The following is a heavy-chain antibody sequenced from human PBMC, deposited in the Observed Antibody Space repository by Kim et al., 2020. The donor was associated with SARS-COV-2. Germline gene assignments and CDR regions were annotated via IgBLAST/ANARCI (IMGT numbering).Heavy chain of an antibody. CDR2: IYTSGST. D-gene: IGHD3-10*01. CDR1: GGSISSGSYY. J-gene: IGHJ4*02. CDR3: ARTPSRSYYYGSVCD. Sequence: SETLSLTCTVSGGSISSGSYYWSWIRQPAGKGLEWIGRIYTSGSTNYNPSLKSRVTISVDTSKNQFSLKLSSVTAADTAVYYCARTPSRSYYYGSVCDWGQGTLVTVSS. V-gene: IGHV4-61*02.